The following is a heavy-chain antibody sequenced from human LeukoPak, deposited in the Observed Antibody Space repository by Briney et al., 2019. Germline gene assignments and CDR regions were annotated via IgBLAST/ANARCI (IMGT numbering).Heavy chain of an antibody. D-gene: IGHD5-18*01. CDR2: FFYSGSA. Sequence: SETLSLTCTVSGVSISDHYWSWIRQPPGKGLEWIGYFFYSGSANYNPSLKSRVSLSVDTSKNQFSLNLRSVTAADTAVYYCARAFAYSYGLYYFDYWGQGTLVTVSS. V-gene: IGHV4-59*11. CDR3: ARAFAYSYGLYYFDY. CDR1: GVSISDHY. J-gene: IGHJ4*02.